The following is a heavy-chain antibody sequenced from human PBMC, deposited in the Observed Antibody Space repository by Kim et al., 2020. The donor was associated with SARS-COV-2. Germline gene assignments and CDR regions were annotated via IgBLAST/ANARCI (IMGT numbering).Heavy chain of an antibody. CDR1: GFTFSSHW. V-gene: IGHV3-74*01. CDR3: VRRQFTSGWYYFDY. J-gene: IGHJ4*02. CDR2: INSDGTTT. D-gene: IGHD6-19*01. Sequence: GGSLRLSCAASGFTFSSHWMHWVRQAPGKGLVWVSRINSDGTTTSYGDSVKGRFTISRDNAKNTLYLQMNSPRAEDTAVYYCVRRQFTSGWYYFDYWGQGTLVTVSS.